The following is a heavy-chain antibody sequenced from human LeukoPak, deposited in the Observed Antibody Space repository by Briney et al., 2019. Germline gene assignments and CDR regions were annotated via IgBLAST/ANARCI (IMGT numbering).Heavy chain of an antibody. Sequence: SVKVSCKASGGTFSSYAISWVRQAPGQGLEWMGGIIPIFGTSNYAQEFQGRVTITADESTSTAYMELSSLRSEDTAVYYCARDRYYYGSGSYQLFDYWGQGTLVTVSS. V-gene: IGHV1-69*13. CDR3: ARDRYYYGSGSYQLFDY. CDR1: GGTFSSYA. CDR2: IIPIFGTS. D-gene: IGHD3-10*01. J-gene: IGHJ4*02.